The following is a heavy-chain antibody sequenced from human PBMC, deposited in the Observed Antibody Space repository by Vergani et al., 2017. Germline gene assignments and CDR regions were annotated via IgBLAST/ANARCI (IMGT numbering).Heavy chain of an antibody. D-gene: IGHD6-6*01. CDR3: ARGRIAAPQVYYYMDV. V-gene: IGHV4-4*07. CDR1: GGSISSYY. CDR2: IYTSGST. J-gene: IGHJ6*03. Sequence: QVQLQESGPGLVKPSETLSLTCTVSGGSISSYYWSWIRQPAGKGLEWIGRIYTSGSTNYNPSLKSRVTMSVDTSKNQFTLNLSSVTAADTAVSYCARGRIAAPQVYYYMDVWDKGTTVTVSS.